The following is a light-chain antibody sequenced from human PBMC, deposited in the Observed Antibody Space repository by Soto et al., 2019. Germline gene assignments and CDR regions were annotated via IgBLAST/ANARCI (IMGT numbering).Light chain of an antibody. J-gene: IGKJ1*01. Sequence: DIQMTQSPSTLSASVGDRVTITCRASQSISSWLAWYQQKPGKAPNLLIYDASTLESGVPSRFSGSGSGTEFTLTVRSLQPEDFATYYCLQDHDDSWTFGQGTKVDI. CDR3: LQDHDDSWT. V-gene: IGKV1-5*01. CDR1: QSISSW. CDR2: DAS.